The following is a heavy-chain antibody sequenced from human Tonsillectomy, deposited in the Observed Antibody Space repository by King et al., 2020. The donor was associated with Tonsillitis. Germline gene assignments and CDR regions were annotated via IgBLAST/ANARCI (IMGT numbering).Heavy chain of an antibody. CDR2: ISSSSTYI. D-gene: IGHD3-3*01. CDR3: ARDYYDFWSGYFTDGSAADS. Sequence: QLVQSGGGLVKPGGSLRLSCAASGFTFSGYNMNWVRQAPGKGLEWVSSISSSSTYIYYADSVKGRFTISRDNAKNSLYLQMNSLRAEDTAVYYCARDYYDFWSGYFTDGSAADSWGQGTLAT. J-gene: IGHJ4*02. CDR1: GFTFSGYN. V-gene: IGHV3-21*01.